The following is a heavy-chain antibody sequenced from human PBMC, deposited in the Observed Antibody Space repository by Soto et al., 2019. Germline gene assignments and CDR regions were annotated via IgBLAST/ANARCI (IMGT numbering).Heavy chain of an antibody. J-gene: IGHJ5*02. Sequence: SGPTLVNPTQTLTLTCTFSGFSLSISGMCVSWIRQPPGKALEWLALIDWDDDKYYSTSLKTRLTISKDTSKNQVVLTMTNMEPVDTATYYCARFDYYDSSGPKGFDPWGQGTLVTVSS. CDR2: IDWDDDK. D-gene: IGHD3-22*01. CDR3: ARFDYYDSSGPKGFDP. CDR1: GFSLSISGMC. V-gene: IGHV2-70*01.